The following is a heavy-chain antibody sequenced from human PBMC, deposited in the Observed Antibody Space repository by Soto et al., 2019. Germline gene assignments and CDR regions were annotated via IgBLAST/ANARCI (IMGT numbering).Heavy chain of an antibody. CDR3: ARRHNVVVTAIHDAFDI. CDR1: GFTFSSYW. Sequence: EVQLVESGGGLVQPGGSLRLSCAASGFTFSSYWMHWVRQAPGKGLVWVSRINSDGSSTSYADSVKGRFTISRDNAKNTLYLQMNSLRAEDTAVYYCARRHNVVVTAIHDAFDIWGQGTMVTVSS. D-gene: IGHD2-21*02. V-gene: IGHV3-74*01. J-gene: IGHJ3*02. CDR2: INSDGSST.